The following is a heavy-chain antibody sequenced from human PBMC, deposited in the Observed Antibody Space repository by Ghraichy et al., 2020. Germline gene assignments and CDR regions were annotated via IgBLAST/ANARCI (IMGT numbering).Heavy chain of an antibody. Sequence: RALRLSCAASGFTFSSYAMSWVRQAPGKGLEWVSVISGSGGSTYYVDSVKGRFTISRDNSKNTLYLQMISLRAEDTAVYYCAKDHRYYDDYYFDYWGQGTLVTVSS. CDR2: ISGSGGST. J-gene: IGHJ4*02. D-gene: IGHD3-22*01. CDR3: AKDHRYYDDYYFDY. CDR1: GFTFSSYA. V-gene: IGHV3-23*01.